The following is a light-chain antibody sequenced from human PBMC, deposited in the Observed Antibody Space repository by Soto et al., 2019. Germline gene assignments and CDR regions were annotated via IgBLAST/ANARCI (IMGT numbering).Light chain of an antibody. Sequence: QSVLTQPPSASGSPGQSVTISCTGTSSDVGGYNYVSWYQQHPGKAPKLMIYEVSKRPSGVPDRFSGSKSGNTASLTVSGLQAEVDAASYCSSYAGTKNVFGTGIKVTVL. CDR1: SSDVGGYNY. CDR2: EVS. J-gene: IGLJ1*01. CDR3: SSYAGTKNV. V-gene: IGLV2-8*01.